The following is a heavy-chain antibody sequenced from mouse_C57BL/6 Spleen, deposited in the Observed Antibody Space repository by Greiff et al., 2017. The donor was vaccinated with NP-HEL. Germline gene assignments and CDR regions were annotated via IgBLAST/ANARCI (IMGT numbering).Heavy chain of an antibody. CDR2: IYPRSGNT. J-gene: IGHJ3*01. Sequence: QVQLQQSGAELARPGASVKLSCKASGYTFTSYGISWVKQRTGQGLEWIGEIYPRSGNTYYNEKFKGKATLTADKSSSTAYMELRSLTSEDSAVYFCAREGGSSLLGFAYWGQGTLVTVSA. V-gene: IGHV1-81*01. CDR3: AREGGSSLLGFAY. CDR1: GYTFTSYG. D-gene: IGHD1-1*01.